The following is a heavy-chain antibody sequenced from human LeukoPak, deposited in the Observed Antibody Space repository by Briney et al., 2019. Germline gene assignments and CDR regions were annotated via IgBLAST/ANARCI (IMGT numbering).Heavy chain of an antibody. V-gene: IGHV3-48*03. Sequence: GGSLRLSCAASGFSFSTYEFHWVRHAPGKGLEWVSYISASGQTIYYADSVRGRFTISRDNSKNTLYLQMNSLRAEDTAVYYCAKDISAVVVVVAATYGSWFDPWGQGTLVTVSS. CDR2: ISASGQTI. CDR1: GFSFSTYE. CDR3: AKDISAVVVVVAATYGSWFDP. J-gene: IGHJ5*02. D-gene: IGHD2-15*01.